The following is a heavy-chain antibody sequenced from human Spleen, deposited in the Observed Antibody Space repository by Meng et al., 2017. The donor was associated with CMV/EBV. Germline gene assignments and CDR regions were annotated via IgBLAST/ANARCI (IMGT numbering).Heavy chain of an antibody. Sequence: GSLRLSCAASGFTFSNYAMSWVRQAPGKGLEWIGEINHSGSTNYNPSLKSRVTMSLDTSKNQFSLRLSSVTAADSAVYYCASGDGDSPEYFDYWGRGTLVTVSS. CDR3: ASGDGDSPEYFDY. CDR2: INHSGST. J-gene: IGHJ4*02. D-gene: IGHD1-14*01. CDR1: GFTFSNYA. V-gene: IGHV4-34*01.